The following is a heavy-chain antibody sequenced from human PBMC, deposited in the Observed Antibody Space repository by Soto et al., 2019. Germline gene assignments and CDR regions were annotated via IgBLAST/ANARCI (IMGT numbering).Heavy chain of an antibody. CDR3: ASLFSWDDAFDI. D-gene: IGHD6-13*01. J-gene: IGHJ3*02. V-gene: IGHV1-46*01. CDR1: GYRFSDYG. CDR2: INPSGGST. Sequence: ASVKVSCKTSGYRFSDYGINWVRQAPGQGLEWMGIINPSGGSTSYAQKFQGRVTMTRDTSTSTVYMELSSLRSEDTAVYYCASLFSWDDAFDIWGQGTMVTVSS.